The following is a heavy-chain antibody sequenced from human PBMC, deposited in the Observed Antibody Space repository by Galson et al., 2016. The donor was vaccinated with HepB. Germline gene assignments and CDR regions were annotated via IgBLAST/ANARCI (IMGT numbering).Heavy chain of an antibody. V-gene: IGHV2-70*01. J-gene: IGHJ6*02. Sequence: PAPVKPTQTLTLTCTFSGFSLSTSGMCVSWIRQPPGKALEWLALIDWDEDKYYSTSLKTRLTISKDTSKNQVVLTMTNMDPVDTATYYCARMKNYYYGMDVWGQGTTVTVSS. CDR2: IDWDEDK. CDR1: GFSLSTSGMC. CDR3: ARMKNYYYGMDV.